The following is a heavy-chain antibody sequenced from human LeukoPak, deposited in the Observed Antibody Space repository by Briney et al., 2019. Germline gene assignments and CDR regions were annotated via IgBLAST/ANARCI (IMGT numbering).Heavy chain of an antibody. V-gene: IGHV1-2*02. CDR2: INPNSGGT. CDR3: AREVSDGTFDY. J-gene: IGHJ4*02. D-gene: IGHD5-18*01. Sequence: ASVKVSCKASGYTFTCYYMHWVRQAPGQGLEWMGWINPNSGGTNYAQKFQGRVTITRDTSISTAYMELSRLRSDDTAVYYCAREVSDGTFDYWGQGTLVTVSS. CDR1: GYTFTCYY.